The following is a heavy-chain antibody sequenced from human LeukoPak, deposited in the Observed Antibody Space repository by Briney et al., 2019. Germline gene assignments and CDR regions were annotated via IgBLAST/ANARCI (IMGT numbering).Heavy chain of an antibody. Sequence: VASVKVSCKASGGTFSSYAISWARQAPGQGLEWMGRIIPILGIANYAQKFQGRVTITADKSTSTAYMELSSLRSEDTAVYYCARLLPNTWIQLWLGAFDIWGQGTMVTVSS. CDR1: GGTFSSYA. J-gene: IGHJ3*02. CDR2: IIPILGIA. D-gene: IGHD5-18*01. V-gene: IGHV1-69*04. CDR3: ARLLPNTWIQLWLGAFDI.